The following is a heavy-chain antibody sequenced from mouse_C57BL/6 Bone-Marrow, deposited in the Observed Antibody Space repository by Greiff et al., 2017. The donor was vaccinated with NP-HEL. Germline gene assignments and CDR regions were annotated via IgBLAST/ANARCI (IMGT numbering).Heavy chain of an antibody. CDR2: INPNNGGT. J-gene: IGHJ2*01. V-gene: IGHV1-26*01. CDR3: AREGTRRYYYFDY. CDR1: GYTFTDYY. D-gene: IGHD2-14*01. Sequence: EVQLQQSGPELVKPGASVKISCKASGYTFTDYYMNWVKQSHGKSLEWIGDINPNNGGTSYNQKFKGKATLTVDKSSSTAYMELRSLTSEDSAVYYCAREGTRRYYYFDYWGQGTTLTVSS.